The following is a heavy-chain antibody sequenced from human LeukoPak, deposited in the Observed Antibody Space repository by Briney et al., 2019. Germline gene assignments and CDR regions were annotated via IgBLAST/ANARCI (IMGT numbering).Heavy chain of an antibody. CDR2: IYYSGST. V-gene: IGHV4-39*07. Sequence: SETLSLTCTASGGSISSSSYYWGWIRQPPGKGLEWIGSIYYSGSTYYNPSLKSRVTISVDTSKNQFSLKLSSVTAADTAVYYCARATAGPPPWGYFDYWGQGTLVTVSS. CDR1: GGSISSSSYY. D-gene: IGHD3-16*01. CDR3: ARATAGPPPWGYFDY. J-gene: IGHJ4*02.